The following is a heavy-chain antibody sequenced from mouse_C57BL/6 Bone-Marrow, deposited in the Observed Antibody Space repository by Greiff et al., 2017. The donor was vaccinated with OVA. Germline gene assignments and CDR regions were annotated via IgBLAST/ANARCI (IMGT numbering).Heavy chain of an antibody. CDR3: TREDYYGSSPWFAY. V-gene: IGHV1-15*01. CDR1: GYTFTDYE. CDR2: IDPETGGT. D-gene: IGHD1-1*01. J-gene: IGHJ3*01. Sequence: QVQLQQSGAELVRPGASVTLSCKASGYTFTDYEMHWVKQTPVHGLEWIGAIDPETGGTAYNQKFKGKAILTADKSSSTAYMELRSLTSEDSAVYYCTREDYYGSSPWFAYWGQGTLVTVSA.